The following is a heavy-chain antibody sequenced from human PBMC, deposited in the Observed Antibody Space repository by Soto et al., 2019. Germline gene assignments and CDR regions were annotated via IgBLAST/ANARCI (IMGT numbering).Heavy chain of an antibody. D-gene: IGHD3-3*01. Sequence: GGSLRLSCAASGFTFSSYGMSWVRQAPGKGLKWVAAIRDNGSNKYYADSVKGRFTISRDNSKNTLYLQMNSLRAEDTAVFYCAKDRGGYDFPNWYFDLWGRGTLVTVSS. J-gene: IGHJ2*01. CDR1: GFTFSSYG. CDR3: AKDRGGYDFPNWYFDL. CDR2: IRDNGSNK. V-gene: IGHV3-30*18.